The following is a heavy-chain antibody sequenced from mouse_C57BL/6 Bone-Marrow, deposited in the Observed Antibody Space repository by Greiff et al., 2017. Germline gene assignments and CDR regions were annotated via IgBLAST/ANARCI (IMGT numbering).Heavy chain of an antibody. CDR3: AREGDGYLLDY. J-gene: IGHJ2*01. Sequence: QVQLQQPGAELVKPGASVKLSCKASGYTFTSYWMQWVKQRPGQGLEWIGEIEPSDSYTNYNQKFKGKATLTVDTSSSTAYMQLSSLTSEDSAVYYCAREGDGYLLDYWCQGTTLTVSS. CDR2: IEPSDSYT. CDR1: GYTFTSYW. V-gene: IGHV1-50*01. D-gene: IGHD2-3*01.